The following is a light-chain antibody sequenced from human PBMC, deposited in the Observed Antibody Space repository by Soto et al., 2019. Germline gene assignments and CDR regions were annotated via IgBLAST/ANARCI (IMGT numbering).Light chain of an antibody. Sequence: HSLLTQPPSVSGAPGQGITIYCTGSSSNIGAGYDAHWYQQLPGTAPNLLIYGNSNRPSGVPDRFSGSKSGTSASLAITGLQAEDEADYYCQSYDSSLSGFYGFGTGTKVTVL. CDR1: SSNIGAGYD. CDR3: QSYDSSLSGFYG. CDR2: GNS. J-gene: IGLJ1*01. V-gene: IGLV1-40*01.